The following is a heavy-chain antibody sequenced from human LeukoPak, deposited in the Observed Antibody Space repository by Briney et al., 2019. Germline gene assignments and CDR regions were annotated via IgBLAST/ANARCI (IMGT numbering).Heavy chain of an antibody. CDR1: GDSLTELS. CDR3: AGGGIYSLLDY. V-gene: IGHV1-24*01. D-gene: IGHD1-26*01. J-gene: IGHJ4*02. CDR2: FDPENGEA. Sequence: GASVKVSCKISGDSLTELSMHWVRQAPGKGPEWMGGFDPENGEAIYAQKFHGRLTMTEDTSTDTVYMELSSLRSDDTAVYYCAGGGIYSLLDYWGQGTLVTVSS.